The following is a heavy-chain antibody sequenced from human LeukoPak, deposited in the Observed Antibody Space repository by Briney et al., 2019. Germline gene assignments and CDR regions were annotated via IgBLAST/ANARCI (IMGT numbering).Heavy chain of an antibody. CDR2: ISGGGDRT. V-gene: IGHV3-23*01. Sequence: GGSLRLSCAAAGFTFSTYGMSWVRQAPGKGLEWVSGISGGGDRTSYAQSVKGRFTISRDNFKNMLYLQMNSLRAEDTAVYYCAKDWHISSWYGRFDPWGQGTLVTVSS. D-gene: IGHD6-13*01. J-gene: IGHJ5*02. CDR3: AKDWHISSWYGRFDP. CDR1: GFTFSTYG.